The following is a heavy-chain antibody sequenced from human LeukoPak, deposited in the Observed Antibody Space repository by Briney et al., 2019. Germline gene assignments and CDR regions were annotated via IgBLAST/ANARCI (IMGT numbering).Heavy chain of an antibody. CDR1: GFTFSSYA. J-gene: IGHJ4*02. CDR3: ASDRSMVRGVTYY. Sequence: PGGSLRLSCAASGFTFSSYAMHWVRQAPGKRLEWVSAISDSGGNTYYADSVKGRFTISRDNSKNTLFLQMNSLRADDSAIYYCASDRSMVRGVTYYWGQGTLVTVSS. D-gene: IGHD3-10*01. V-gene: IGHV3-23*01. CDR2: ISDSGGNT.